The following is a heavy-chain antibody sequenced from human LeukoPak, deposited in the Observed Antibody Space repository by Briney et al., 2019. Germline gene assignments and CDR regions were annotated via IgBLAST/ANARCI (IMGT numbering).Heavy chain of an antibody. J-gene: IGHJ4*02. CDR3: AKDVNLIAVAGVGFDY. D-gene: IGHD6-19*01. Sequence: GGSLRLSCAASGFTFDDYAMHWVRQAPGKGLEWVSGISWNSGSIGYADFVKGRFTISRDNAKNSLYLQMNSLRAEDTALYYCAKDVNLIAVAGVGFDYWGQGTLVTVSS. CDR1: GFTFDDYA. V-gene: IGHV3-9*01. CDR2: ISWNSGSI.